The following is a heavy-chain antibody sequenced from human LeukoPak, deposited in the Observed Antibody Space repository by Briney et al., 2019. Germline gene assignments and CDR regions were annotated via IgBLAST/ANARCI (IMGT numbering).Heavy chain of an antibody. D-gene: IGHD3-16*01. CDR2: INPSGGST. CDR1: GYTFITYY. Sequence: GASVKVSCKASGYTFITYYMHWVRQAPGQGLEWMGIINPSGGSTSYAQKFQGRITMTRDMSTSTVYMELSSLRSEDTAVYYCARASFWESPINWFAPWGQGTLVTVSS. V-gene: IGHV1-46*01. CDR3: ARASFWESPINWFAP. J-gene: IGHJ5*02.